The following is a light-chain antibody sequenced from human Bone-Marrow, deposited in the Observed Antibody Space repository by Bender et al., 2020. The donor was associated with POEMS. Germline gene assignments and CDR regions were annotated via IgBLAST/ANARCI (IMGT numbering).Light chain of an antibody. CDR1: SSDVGRYNR. V-gene: IGLV2-18*02. CDR2: EVS. CDR3: QSYDNSLGGWV. Sequence: QSALTQPPSVSGSPGQSVTISCTGTSSDVGRYNRVCWYQQSPGTAPKLMVYEVSNRPSGVPDRFPGSKSGNTASLTITGLQAEDEGDYYCQSYDNSLGGWVFGGGTKLTVL. J-gene: IGLJ3*02.